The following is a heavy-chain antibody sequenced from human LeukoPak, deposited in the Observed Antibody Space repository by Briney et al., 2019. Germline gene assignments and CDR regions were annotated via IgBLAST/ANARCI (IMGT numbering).Heavy chain of an antibody. Sequence: GGSLRLSCVASGFIFSNAWMNWVRQAPGKGLDWVGRIKSKVNGEAIEYAAPVKGRFTISRDDSKSTVYLQMNSLKIEDTAVYYCATGGYYLDYWGQGTLVTVSS. CDR1: GFIFSNAW. CDR3: ATGGYYLDY. J-gene: IGHJ4*02. CDR2: IKSKVNGEAI. V-gene: IGHV3-15*01. D-gene: IGHD3-3*01.